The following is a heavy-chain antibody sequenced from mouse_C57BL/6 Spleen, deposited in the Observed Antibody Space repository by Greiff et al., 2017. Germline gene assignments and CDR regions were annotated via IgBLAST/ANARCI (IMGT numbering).Heavy chain of an antibody. CDR3: SRASNLWYFEV. Sequence: VQLQQSGPELVKPGASVKISCTASGYSFTDYNMNWVKQSNGKSLEWIGVINPNYGTTSYNQKFKGKATLTVDQSSTTAYMQHNSLTSEDSAVYYCSRASNLWYFEVWGTGTTLTVSS. CDR1: GYSFTDYN. J-gene: IGHJ1*03. D-gene: IGHD2-5*01. V-gene: IGHV1-39*01. CDR2: INPNYGTT.